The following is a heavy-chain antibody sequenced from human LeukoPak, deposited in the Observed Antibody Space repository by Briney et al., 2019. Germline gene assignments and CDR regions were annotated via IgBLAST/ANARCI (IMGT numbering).Heavy chain of an antibody. CDR1: GDSIFSTTYY. D-gene: IGHD6-25*01. J-gene: IGHJ4*02. V-gene: IGHV4-39*01. Sequence: SETLSLTCTVSGDSIFSTTYYWGWIRQPPGKGLEWIGSIFHSGSTYYNPSLKSRVTISVDTSKNQLSLRLRSVTAADTAVYYCARLYQGKRPPDYWGQGTLATVSS. CDR2: IFHSGST. CDR3: ARLYQGKRPPDY.